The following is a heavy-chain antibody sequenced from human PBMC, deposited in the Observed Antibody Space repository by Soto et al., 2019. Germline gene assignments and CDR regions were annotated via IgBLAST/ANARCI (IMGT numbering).Heavy chain of an antibody. CDR3: ARDSATMVRGVSPFYGMDV. CDR1: GYTFTSYG. D-gene: IGHD3-10*01. CDR2: ISAYNGNT. Sequence: ASVKVFCKASGYTFTSYGISWVRQAPGQGLEWMGWISAYNGNTNYAQKLQGRVTMTTDTSTSTAYMELRSLRSDDTAVYYCARDSATMVRGVSPFYGMDVWGQGTTVTVSS. V-gene: IGHV1-18*01. J-gene: IGHJ6*02.